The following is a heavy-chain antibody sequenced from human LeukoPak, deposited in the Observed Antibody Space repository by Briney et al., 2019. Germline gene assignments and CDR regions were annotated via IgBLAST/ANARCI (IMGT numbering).Heavy chain of an antibody. D-gene: IGHD5-12*01. Sequence: GGSLSLSCSSSGFTFRYYPMHWVRQAPGKGLEYVSVITSSGSSTYYTDLVKGRFTISRDNSKNTLSLQISSLRAEDTAVYYCVKGGYTGYTSPASDYWGQGALLTVSS. CDR1: GFTFRYYP. CDR3: VKGGYTGYTSPASDY. CDR2: ITSSGSST. V-gene: IGHV3-64D*06. J-gene: IGHJ4*02.